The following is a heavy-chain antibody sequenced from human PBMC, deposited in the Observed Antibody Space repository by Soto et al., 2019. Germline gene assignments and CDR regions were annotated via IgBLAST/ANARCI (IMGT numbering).Heavy chain of an antibody. J-gene: IGHJ6*02. CDR2: IYTSGST. Sequence: SETLSLTCTVSGGSISSYYWSWIRQPAGKGLEWIGRIYTSGSTNYNPPLKSRVTMSVDTSKNQFSLKLSSVTAADTAVYYCAREGDKYYDFWSGYYYYYYGMDVWGQGTTVTVSS. D-gene: IGHD3-3*01. CDR3: AREGDKYYDFWSGYYYYYYGMDV. V-gene: IGHV4-4*07. CDR1: GGSISSYY.